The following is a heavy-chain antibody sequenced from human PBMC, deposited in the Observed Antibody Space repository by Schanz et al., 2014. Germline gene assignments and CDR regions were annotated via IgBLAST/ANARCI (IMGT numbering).Heavy chain of an antibody. Sequence: EVQLVQSGGGLVQPGGSLRLSCAAPGFTLSNYAMRWVRQTPDKGLEWVSGLSANGDSTLYSSSVKGRFTISRDISKKTRYREMNSLRAEGTNVYFSAKIEPNEDWGQGTLVTVSS. CDR2: LSANGDST. CDR3: AKIEPNED. J-gene: IGHJ4*02. V-gene: IGHV3-64*01. D-gene: IGHD1-1*01. CDR1: GFTLSNYA.